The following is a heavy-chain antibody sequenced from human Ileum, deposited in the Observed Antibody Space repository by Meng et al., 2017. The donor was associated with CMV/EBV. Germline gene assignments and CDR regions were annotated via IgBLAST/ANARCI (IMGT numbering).Heavy chain of an antibody. Sequence: KESGKKISKKAMHWGRKADGQRHERKGGKKDGRGNKEKKRNKKGRETISRETSESTDYMELSSLGSGETAVYYCVRGTHSGAWLWDHWGQGTLVTVSS. CDR2: KKDGRGNK. CDR3: VRGTHSGAWLWDH. J-gene: IGHJ4*02. V-gene: IGHV1-3*01. CDR1: GKKISKKA. D-gene: IGHD1-26*01.